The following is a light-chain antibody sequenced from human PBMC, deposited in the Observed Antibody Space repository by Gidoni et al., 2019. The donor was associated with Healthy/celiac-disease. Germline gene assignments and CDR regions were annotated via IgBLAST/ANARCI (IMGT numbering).Light chain of an antibody. J-gene: IGLJ1*01. CDR1: SSDVGGYNY. CDR3: SSYTSSSTQV. Sequence: QSALTQPASVSGSPGQSITISCTGTSSDVGGYNYVSWYQQHPGKAPKLMIYDVSNRPSGVSNRFSGSKSGNTASLTISGLQAEDEADYYCSSYTSSSTQVFGTHQGHRP. CDR2: DVS. V-gene: IGLV2-14*03.